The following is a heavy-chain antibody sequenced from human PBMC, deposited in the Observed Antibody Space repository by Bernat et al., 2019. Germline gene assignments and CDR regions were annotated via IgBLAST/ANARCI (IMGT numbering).Heavy chain of an antibody. CDR3: AKGSGGYSSGWLNAFDI. Sequence: EVQLLESGGGLVQPGGSLRLSCAASGFTFSSYAMSWVRQAPGKGLEWVSAISGSGGSTYYADSVKGRFTISRDNSKNTLYLQMNSLRAEDTAVYYCAKGSGGYSSGWLNAFDIWGQGTMVTVSS. J-gene: IGHJ3*02. CDR2: ISGSGGST. D-gene: IGHD6-19*01. CDR1: GFTFSSYA. V-gene: IGHV3-23*01.